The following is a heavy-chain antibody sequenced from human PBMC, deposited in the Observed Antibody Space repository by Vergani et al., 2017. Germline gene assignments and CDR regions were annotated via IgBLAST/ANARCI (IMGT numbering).Heavy chain of an antibody. Sequence: VQLVESGGDVVQPGRSLRLSCVVSGFTSSYYGMHWVRQAPGKGLEWVAVISYDGTQKYYADSVKGRFTISRDNSKSTLYLQMNSLRTEDTAVYYCATKSCGTPGCQIGYFREWGQGTLVTVSS. CDR2: ISYDGTQK. V-gene: IGHV3-30*03. CDR3: ATKSCGTPGCQIGYFRE. J-gene: IGHJ1*01. CDR1: GFTSSYYG. D-gene: IGHD1-1*01.